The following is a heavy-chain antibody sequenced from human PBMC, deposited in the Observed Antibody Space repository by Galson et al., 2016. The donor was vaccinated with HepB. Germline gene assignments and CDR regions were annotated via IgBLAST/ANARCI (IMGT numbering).Heavy chain of an antibody. D-gene: IGHD1-26*01. CDR3: ARDTLVGAWDGLDV. J-gene: IGHJ6*02. V-gene: IGHV3-30*12. CDR1: GLTFTSYA. Sequence: SLRLSCAASGLTFTSYAMHWVRQAPGKGLEWVALISFDGSNTYYTDSVKGRFTVSRDNSKNTLFLQMNSLRAEDTAVYYCARDTLVGAWDGLDVWGQGTTVTVSS. CDR2: ISFDGSNT.